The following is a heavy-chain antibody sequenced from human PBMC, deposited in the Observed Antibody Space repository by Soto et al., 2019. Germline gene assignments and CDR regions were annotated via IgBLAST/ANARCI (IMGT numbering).Heavy chain of an antibody. CDR3: ARLDKFNGGWS. CDR1: GFTFRRYA. J-gene: IGHJ4*02. CDR2: VSHDGKSG. Sequence: QVQLVESGGGVVQPGRSLRLSCAASGFTFRRYAMHWVRRAPGKGLEWEAAVSHDGKSGFYADSVSGRFTVSRDNSNNLVYLQMDRLRPEDTALFYCARLDKFNGGWSWGQGTAVTVSS. D-gene: IGHD6-19*01. V-gene: IGHV3-30*14.